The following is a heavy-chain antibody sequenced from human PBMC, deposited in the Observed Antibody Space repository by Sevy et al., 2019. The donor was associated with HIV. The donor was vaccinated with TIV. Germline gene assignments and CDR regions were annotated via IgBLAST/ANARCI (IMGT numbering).Heavy chain of an antibody. CDR3: AKDLNQMTSFDY. D-gene: IGHD4-17*01. CDR1: GFTFSSYA. Sequence: GGSLRLSCAASGFTFSSYAMSWVRQAPGKGLEWVSAISGSGGSTYYADSVKGRFTISRDNSKNTLYLQMNRLRAEDTAVYYCAKDLNQMTSFDYWGQGTLVTVSS. CDR2: ISGSGGST. J-gene: IGHJ4*02. V-gene: IGHV3-23*01.